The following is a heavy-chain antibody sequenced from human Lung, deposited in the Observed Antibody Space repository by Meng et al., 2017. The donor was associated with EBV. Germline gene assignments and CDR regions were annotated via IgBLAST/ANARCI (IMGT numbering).Heavy chain of an antibody. Sequence: GQWVGSGGGLVKPGGSLRLSWPASRFTFSDYYMGWIRQAPGKGLEWISYISSSGSTTYYADSVKGRFTISRDNAKNSLYLQMNSLRAEDTAVYYCAREFYGDTGGFWGRGTLVTVSS. D-gene: IGHD4-17*01. V-gene: IGHV3-11*01. CDR2: ISSSGSTT. CDR1: RFTFSDYY. CDR3: AREFYGDTGGF. J-gene: IGHJ4*02.